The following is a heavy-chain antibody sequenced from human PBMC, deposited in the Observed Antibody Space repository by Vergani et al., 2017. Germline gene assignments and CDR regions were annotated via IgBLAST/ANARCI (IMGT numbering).Heavy chain of an antibody. D-gene: IGHD1-26*01. Sequence: EVQLLESGGGLVQPGGSLRLSCAASGFTFSSYAMSWVRQAPGKGLEWVSAISGSGGSTYYADSVKGRFTISRDNSKNTLYLQMNSLRAEDTAVYYCAKNSGSYYGPKSYGWSYYYYMDVWGKGP. CDR1: GFTFSSYA. V-gene: IGHV3-23*01. CDR3: AKNSGSYYGPKSYGWSYYYYMDV. CDR2: ISGSGGST. J-gene: IGHJ6*03.